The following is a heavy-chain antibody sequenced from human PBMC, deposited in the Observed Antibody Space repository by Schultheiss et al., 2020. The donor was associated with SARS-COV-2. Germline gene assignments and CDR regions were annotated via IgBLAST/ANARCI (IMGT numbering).Heavy chain of an antibody. D-gene: IGHD3-10*01. CDR1: GFSLSTSGMC. Sequence: SGPTLVKPTQTLTLTCTFSGFSLSTSGMCVSWIRQPPGKALEWLALIYWDDDKRYSPSLKSRLTITKDTSENQVVLTMTNVDPVDTATYYCAHRGWFGELPHWGQGTLVTVSS. J-gene: IGHJ4*02. V-gene: IGHV2-5*08. CDR3: AHRGWFGELPH. CDR2: IYWDDDK.